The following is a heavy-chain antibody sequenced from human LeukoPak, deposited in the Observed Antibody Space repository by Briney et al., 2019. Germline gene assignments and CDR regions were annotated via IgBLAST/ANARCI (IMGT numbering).Heavy chain of an antibody. CDR1: GFTVSSNY. CDR3: ARERSSTSNYYYYYYYMDV. D-gene: IGHD2-2*01. V-gene: IGHV3-66*02. CDR2: IYSGGTT. J-gene: IGHJ6*03. Sequence: GGSLRLSCAASGFTVSSNYMTWVRQAPGKGLEWVSVIYSGGTTYSADSVKGRFTMSRDNSKNTLYLQMNSLRAEDTAVYYCARERSSTSNYYYYYYYMDVWGKGTTVTVSS.